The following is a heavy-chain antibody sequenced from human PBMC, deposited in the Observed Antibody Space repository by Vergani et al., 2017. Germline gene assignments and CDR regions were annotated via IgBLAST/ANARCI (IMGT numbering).Heavy chain of an antibody. D-gene: IGHD3-3*01. CDR2: IYAGDSDV. CDR3: AKTHDFSSLYSSYNWFDP. CDR1: GYSITNYW. Sequence: EVQLVQSGAEVKTPGASLKISCQGSGYSITNYWIAWVRQRPGKGLEWMGIIYAGDSDVSYSPSFQGQVTMSVDKSLSTAYLQWSSLKASDTATYYCAKTHDFSSLYSSYNWFDPWGQGTQVTVSS. J-gene: IGHJ5*02. V-gene: IGHV5-51*03.